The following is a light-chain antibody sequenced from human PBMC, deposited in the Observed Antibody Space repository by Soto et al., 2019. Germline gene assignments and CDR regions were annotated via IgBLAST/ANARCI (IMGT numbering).Light chain of an antibody. CDR1: QSISSW. Sequence: DIQMTQSPSTLSATAGDRVTITCRASQSISSWLAWYQHKPGQAPKLLIYDASNLDSGVPSRFSGSGSGTEFSLTISNLQPDDCATYYRQQYRNSWTFGQGTRVEIK. CDR3: QQYRNSWT. V-gene: IGKV1-5*01. CDR2: DAS. J-gene: IGKJ1*01.